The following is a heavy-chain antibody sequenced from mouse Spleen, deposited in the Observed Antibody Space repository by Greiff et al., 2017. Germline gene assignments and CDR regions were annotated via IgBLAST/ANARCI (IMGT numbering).Heavy chain of an antibody. D-gene: IGHD1-1*01. CDR3: ARGFITTVVGAMDY. V-gene: IGHV5-17*01. CDR2: ISSGSSTI. Sequence: EVKLMESGGGLVKPGGSLKLSCAASGFTFSDYGMHWVRQAPEKGLEWVAYISSGSSTIYYADTVKGRFTISRDNAKNTLFLQMTSLRSEDTAMYYCARGFITTVVGAMDYWGQGTSVTVSS. CDR1: GFTFSDYG. J-gene: IGHJ4*01.